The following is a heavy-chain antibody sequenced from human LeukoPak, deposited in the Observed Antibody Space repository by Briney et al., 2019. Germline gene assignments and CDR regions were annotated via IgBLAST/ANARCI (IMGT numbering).Heavy chain of an antibody. D-gene: IGHD2-15*01. CDR2: ISSRSDYI. V-gene: IGHV3-21*01. Sequence: GGSLRLSCAASTFTFSSYSMNWVRQAPGKGLEWVSSISSRSDYIYYADAVKGRFTVSRDNAKNSLLLQMNSLRAEDTALYYCARGYSRAAFDIWGQGTMVTVSS. CDR1: TFTFSSYS. J-gene: IGHJ3*02. CDR3: ARGYSRAAFDI.